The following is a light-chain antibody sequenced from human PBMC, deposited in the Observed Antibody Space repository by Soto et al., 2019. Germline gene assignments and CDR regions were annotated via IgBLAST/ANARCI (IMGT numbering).Light chain of an antibody. CDR1: QSISSY. CDR2: AAS. J-gene: IGKJ1*01. Sequence: DIQMTQSPSSLSASVGYRFTITCRASQSISSYLNWYQQKPGKAPKLLIYAASSLQSGVPSRFSGSGSGTEFTLTISSLQPDDFATYYCQQYNSYSGTFGQGTKVDI. V-gene: IGKV1-39*01. CDR3: QQYNSYSGT.